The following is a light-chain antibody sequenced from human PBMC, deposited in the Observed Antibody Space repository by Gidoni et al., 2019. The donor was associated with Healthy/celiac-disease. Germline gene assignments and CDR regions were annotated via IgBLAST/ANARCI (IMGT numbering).Light chain of an antibody. CDR1: QSVSSY. CDR3: QQRSNWPPIT. J-gene: IGKJ5*01. Sequence: EIVLTHSPATLSLSPGERATLSHRASQSVSSYLAWYQQKPGQAPRLLIYGASNRATGIPARFSGSGSGTDFTLTISSLEPEDFAVYYCQQRSNWPPITFGQGTRLEIK. CDR2: GAS. V-gene: IGKV3-11*01.